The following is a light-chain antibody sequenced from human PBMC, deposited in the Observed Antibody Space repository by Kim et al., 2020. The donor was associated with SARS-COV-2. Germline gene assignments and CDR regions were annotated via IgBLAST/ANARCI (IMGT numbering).Light chain of an antibody. Sequence: VSPGQTASITCSGDKLGDKYTCWYQQKPGQSPVLVIYQDSKRPSGIPARFSGSNSGSTATLTISGTQAMDEASYYCQAWDSSTAVFGTGTKVTVL. J-gene: IGLJ1*01. CDR3: QAWDSSTAV. CDR2: QDS. CDR1: KLGDKY. V-gene: IGLV3-1*01.